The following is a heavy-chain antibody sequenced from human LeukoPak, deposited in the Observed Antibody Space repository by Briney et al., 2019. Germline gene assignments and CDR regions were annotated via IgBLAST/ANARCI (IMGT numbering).Heavy chain of an antibody. CDR1: GGSISSSSYY. CDR3: ARHRRYSSSWSGYYYYMDV. J-gene: IGHJ6*03. CDR2: IYYNGST. Sequence: PSETLSLTCTVSGGSISSSSYYWGWIRQPPGKGLEWIGSIYYNGSTYYNPSLKSRVTISVDTSKNQFSLKLSSVTAADTAVYNCARHRRYSSSWSGYYYYMDVWGKGTTVTVSS. D-gene: IGHD6-13*01. V-gene: IGHV4-39*01.